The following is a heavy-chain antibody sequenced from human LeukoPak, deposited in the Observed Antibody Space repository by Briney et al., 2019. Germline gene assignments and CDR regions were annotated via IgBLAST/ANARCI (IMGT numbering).Heavy chain of an antibody. CDR1: GFSFSSYT. CDR3: ATRARPGYYYGMDV. Sequence: GGSLRLSCAASGFSFSSYTMNWVRQAPGKGLEWVSIIYSGGTTYYGDSVKGRFTISRDNSKNTLYLQMNSLRAEDTAVYYCATRARPGYYYGMDVWGQGTTVTVSS. D-gene: IGHD6-6*01. J-gene: IGHJ6*02. V-gene: IGHV3-66*01. CDR2: IYSGGTT.